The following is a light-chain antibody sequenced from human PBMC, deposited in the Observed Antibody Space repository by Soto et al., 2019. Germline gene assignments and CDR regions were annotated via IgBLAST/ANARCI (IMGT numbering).Light chain of an antibody. CDR2: GAS. CDR1: QSFSSN. Sequence: EIVMTQSPATLSVSPGEGATLSWRASQSFSSNLAWYQQKPGQAPRLLIYGASSRATGIPTRFSGSGSGTEFTLTIDSLQSEDFAIYFCQQYNNWPGTFGGGTKVDIK. CDR3: QQYNNWPGT. J-gene: IGKJ4*01. V-gene: IGKV3-15*01.